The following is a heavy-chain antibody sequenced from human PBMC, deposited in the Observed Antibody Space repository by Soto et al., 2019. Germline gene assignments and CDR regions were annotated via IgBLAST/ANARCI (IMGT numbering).Heavy chain of an antibody. J-gene: IGHJ4*02. Sequence: SVKVSCKASGGTFSSYSISWVRQAPGQGLEWMGGIIPIFGTANYAQKFQGRVTITADESTSTAYMELSSLRSEDTAVYYCARERYCSSTSCPYYFYYWGQGTLVTVSS. CDR2: IIPIFGTA. CDR1: GGTFSSYS. V-gene: IGHV1-69*13. CDR3: ARERYCSSTSCPYYFYY. D-gene: IGHD2-2*01.